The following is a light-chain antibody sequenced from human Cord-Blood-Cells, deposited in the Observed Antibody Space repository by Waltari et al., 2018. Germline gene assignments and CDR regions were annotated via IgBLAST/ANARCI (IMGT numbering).Light chain of an antibody. CDR1: QGISSY. Sequence: AIRMTQSPSSFSASTGDRVTITCRASQGISSYLAWYQQKPGKAPKLLIYAASTLQSGVPSRFSGSGSGTDFTLTISCLQSEDFATYYCQQCYSYPYTFGQGPSWRSN. CDR2: AAS. J-gene: IGKJ2*01. CDR3: QQCYSYPYT. V-gene: IGKV1-8*01.